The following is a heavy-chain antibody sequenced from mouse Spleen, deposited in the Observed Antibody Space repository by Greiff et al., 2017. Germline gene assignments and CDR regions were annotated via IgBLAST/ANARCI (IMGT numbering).Heavy chain of an antibody. V-gene: IGHV5-15*01. CDR3: ARHGYSYYAMDY. D-gene: IGHD2-3*01. CDR1: GFTFSDYG. Sequence: EVRLVESGGGLVKPGGSLKLSCAASGFTFSDYGMAWVRQAPGKGPEWVAFISNLAYSIYYADTVTGRFTISRENAKNTLYLEMSSLRSEDTAMYYCARHGYSYYAMDYWGQGTSVTVSS. J-gene: IGHJ4*01. CDR2: ISNLAYSI.